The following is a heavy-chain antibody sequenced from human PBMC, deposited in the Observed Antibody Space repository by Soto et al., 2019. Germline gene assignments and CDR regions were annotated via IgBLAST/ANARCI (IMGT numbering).Heavy chain of an antibody. CDR2: ISGSGGST. D-gene: IGHD2-2*01. Sequence: GFLRLSCEPSGFSFSSYAMSWVRQAPGKGLEWVSAISGSGGSTYYADSVKGRFTISRDNSKNTLYLQMNSLRAEDTAVYYCAKRVVVPAARGYGMDVWGRGTTVTVSS. CDR1: GFSFSSYA. V-gene: IGHV3-23*01. CDR3: AKRVVVPAARGYGMDV. J-gene: IGHJ6*01.